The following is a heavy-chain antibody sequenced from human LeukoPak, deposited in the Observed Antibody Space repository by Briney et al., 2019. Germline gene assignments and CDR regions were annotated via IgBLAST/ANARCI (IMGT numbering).Heavy chain of an antibody. Sequence: PGGSLRLSCTASGFTFSSYWMNWVRQAPGKGLKWVANIKQDGSEKYYVDSVKGRFTISRDNAKKSLYLQMNSLRAEDTAVYYCARETEMANLDYWGQGTLVTVSS. CDR1: GFTFSSYW. V-gene: IGHV3-7*04. D-gene: IGHD5-24*01. CDR3: ARETEMANLDY. CDR2: IKQDGSEK. J-gene: IGHJ4*02.